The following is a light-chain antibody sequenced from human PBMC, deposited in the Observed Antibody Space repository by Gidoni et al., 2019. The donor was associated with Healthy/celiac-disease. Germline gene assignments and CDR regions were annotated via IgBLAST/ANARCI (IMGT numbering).Light chain of an antibody. CDR2: GAS. CDR3: QQYNYWYT. V-gene: IGKV3-15*01. CDR1: QSVSSN. Sequence: EIVVTQSPATLSVSPGERATLSCRASQSVSSNLAGYQQRPGQAPRLLIYGASTRATGIPARFSGSGSGTEFTLTISNLQSEDFAVYYCQQYNYWYTFGHGTKLEIK. J-gene: IGKJ2*01.